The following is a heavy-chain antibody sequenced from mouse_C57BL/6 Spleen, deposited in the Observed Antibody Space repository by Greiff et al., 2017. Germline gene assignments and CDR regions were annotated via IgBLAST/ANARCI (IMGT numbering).Heavy chain of an antibody. Sequence: QVQLQQSGAELVKPGASVKISCKASGYAFSSYWMNWVKQRPGKGLEWIGQIYPGDGDTNYNGKFKGKATLTADKSSSTAYMQLSSLTSEDSAVYFSARRPHYYGSSSYYFDYWGQGTTLTVSS. V-gene: IGHV1-80*01. CDR1: GYAFSSYW. CDR2: IYPGDGDT. D-gene: IGHD1-1*01. CDR3: ARRPHYYGSSSYYFDY. J-gene: IGHJ2*01.